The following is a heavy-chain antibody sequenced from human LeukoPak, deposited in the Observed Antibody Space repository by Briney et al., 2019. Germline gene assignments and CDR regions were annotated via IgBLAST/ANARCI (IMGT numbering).Heavy chain of an antibody. CDR2: IYHSGST. V-gene: IGHV4-38-2*01. J-gene: IGHJ4*02. CDR3: GSIGGSY. Sequence: SETLSLTCAVSGYSISSGYYWGWIRQPPGKGLEWIGSIYHSGSTYYNPSLKSRVTISVDTSKNQFSLKLSSVTAADTAVYYCGSIGGSYWGQGTLVTVSS. D-gene: IGHD3-16*01. CDR1: GYSISSGYY.